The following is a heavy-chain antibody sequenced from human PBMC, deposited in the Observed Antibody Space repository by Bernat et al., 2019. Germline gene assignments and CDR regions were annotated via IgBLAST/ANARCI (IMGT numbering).Heavy chain of an antibody. CDR2: ISSTSRYI. Sequence: EVQLVESGGGLVQPGGSLRLSCEASGFTFRNYDMFWVRQAPGEGLEWVSFISSTSRYIYYADSVKGRFTISRDNAKNSLYLQMNSLRAEDTAVYYCARAPFYGSGSYYSDYYYYYMDVWGKGTTVTVSS. CDR3: ARAPFYGSGSYYSDYYYYYMDV. CDR1: GFTFRNYD. J-gene: IGHJ6*03. V-gene: IGHV3-21*02. D-gene: IGHD3-10*01.